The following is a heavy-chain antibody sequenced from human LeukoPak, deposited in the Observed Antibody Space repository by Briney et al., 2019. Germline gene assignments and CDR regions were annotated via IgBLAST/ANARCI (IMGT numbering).Heavy chain of an antibody. CDR2: IYYSGST. J-gene: IGHJ3*02. CDR1: GVSISSSSYY. CDR3: ARAPYYYDSSGYYYDAFDI. V-gene: IGHV4-39*07. Sequence: SETLSLTCTVSGVSISSSSYYWGWIRQPPGKGLEWIGSIYYSGSTYYNPSLKSRVTISVDTSKNQFSLKLSSVTAADTAVYYCARAPYYYDSSGYYYDAFDIWGQGTMVTVPS. D-gene: IGHD3-22*01.